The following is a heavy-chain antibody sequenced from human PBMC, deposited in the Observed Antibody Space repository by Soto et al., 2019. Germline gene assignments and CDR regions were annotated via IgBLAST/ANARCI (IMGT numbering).Heavy chain of an antibody. CDR3: AKEAYSSRWYGDQNWFDP. J-gene: IGHJ5*02. CDR2: ISGSGGST. V-gene: IGHV3-23*01. Sequence: PGGSLRLSCAASGFTFSSYAMSWVRQAPGKGLEWVSAISGSGGSTYYADSVKGRFTISRDNSKNTLYLQMNSLRAEDTAVYYCAKEAYSSRWYGDQNWFDPWGQGTLVTVYS. CDR1: GFTFSSYA. D-gene: IGHD6-13*01.